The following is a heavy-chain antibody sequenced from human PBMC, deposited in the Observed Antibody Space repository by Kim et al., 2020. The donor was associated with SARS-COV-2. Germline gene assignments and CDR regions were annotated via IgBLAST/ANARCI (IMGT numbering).Heavy chain of an antibody. Sequence: GGSLRLSCAASGFTFSDYYMSWIRQAPGKGLEWVSYISSSGSTIYYADSVKGRFTISRDNAKNSLYLQMNSLRAEDTAVYYCAREGEYCGGDCYHAPPDYWGQGTLVTVSS. CDR1: GFTFSDYY. V-gene: IGHV3-11*01. D-gene: IGHD2-21*02. CDR3: AREGEYCGGDCYHAPPDY. CDR2: ISSSGSTI. J-gene: IGHJ4*02.